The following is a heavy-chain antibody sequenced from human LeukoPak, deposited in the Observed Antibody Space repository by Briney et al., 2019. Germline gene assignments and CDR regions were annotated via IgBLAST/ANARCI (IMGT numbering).Heavy chain of an antibody. V-gene: IGHV3-74*01. Sequence: GGSLRLSCAASGFTFISYWMHWVRQAPGKGLVWVSRINTDGSSTSYADSVKGRFTISRDNAKNTLYLQMNSLRAEDTAVSYCSKSAYYDFWSGYSPDYFDYWGQGTLVTVSS. CDR1: GFTFISYW. D-gene: IGHD3-3*01. CDR3: SKSAYYDFWSGYSPDYFDY. J-gene: IGHJ4*02. CDR2: INTDGSST.